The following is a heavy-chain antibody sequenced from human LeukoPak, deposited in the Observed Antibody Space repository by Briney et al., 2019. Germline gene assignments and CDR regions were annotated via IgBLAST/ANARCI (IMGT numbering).Heavy chain of an antibody. CDR1: AFIFSRYA. J-gene: IGHJ5*02. CDR3: ARGYRGSGYNWFDP. CDR2: INHSGST. V-gene: IGHV4-34*01. Sequence: GSLRLSCAASAFIFSRYAMSWVRQSPGKGLEWIGEINHSGSTNYNPSLKSRVTISVDTSKNQFSLKLSSVTAADTAVYYCARGYRGSGYNWFDPWGQGTLVTVSS. D-gene: IGHD5-12*01.